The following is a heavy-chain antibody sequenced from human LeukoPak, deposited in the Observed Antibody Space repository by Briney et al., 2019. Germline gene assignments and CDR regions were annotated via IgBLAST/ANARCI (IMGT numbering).Heavy chain of an antibody. CDR1: GFTFSNAY. D-gene: IGHD2-21*01. CDR3: ITPLPYSAQ. Sequence: GGSLRLSCSASGFTFSNAYMNWVRQAPGKGLERVGRIKPKTDGHTTEYAAPVKDRFSISRHNTKSPVYLQMYSLKTEDTAVYYCITPLPYSAQGGQGTLVTVSS. J-gene: IGHJ1*01. CDR2: IKPKTDGHTT. V-gene: IGHV3-15*07.